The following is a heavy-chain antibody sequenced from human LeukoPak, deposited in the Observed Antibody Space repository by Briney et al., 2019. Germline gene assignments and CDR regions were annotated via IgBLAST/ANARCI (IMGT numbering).Heavy chain of an antibody. Sequence: GGSLRLSCAASGFTFSSYAMHWVRQAPGKGLEWVAVISYDGSNKYYADSVKGRFTISRDNSKNTLYLQMNSLRAEDTAVYYCARDGLELGFDYWGQGTLVTVSS. D-gene: IGHD6-13*01. V-gene: IGHV3-30-3*01. CDR2: ISYDGSNK. J-gene: IGHJ4*02. CDR1: GFTFSSYA. CDR3: ARDGLELGFDY.